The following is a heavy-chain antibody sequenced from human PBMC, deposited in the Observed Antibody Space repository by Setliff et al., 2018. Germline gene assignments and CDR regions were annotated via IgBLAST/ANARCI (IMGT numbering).Heavy chain of an antibody. Sequence: SVKVSCKASGGTFKNYGISWVRQAPGQGLEWMGGIIPILGIANYAQKFQGRVTITTDESTSTAYMKLSSLRSEDTAVYYCAREGVDSRSSTDYHYYMDVWGKGTTVTVSS. V-gene: IGHV1-69*10. CDR3: AREGVDSRSSTDYHYYMDV. CDR2: IIPILGIA. CDR1: GGTFKNYG. D-gene: IGHD6-6*01. J-gene: IGHJ6*03.